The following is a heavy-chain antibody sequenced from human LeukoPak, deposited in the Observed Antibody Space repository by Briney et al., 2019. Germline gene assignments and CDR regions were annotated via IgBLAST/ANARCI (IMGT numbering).Heavy chain of an antibody. Sequence: PSETLSLTCTVSGGSISSYYWSWIRQSAGKGLGWIGRIYSSGSTNYNPSLKSRVTMSVDTSKNQFSLRLRSVTAADTAVYYCARSGSVTNWFDSWGQGTLVTVSS. J-gene: IGHJ5*01. D-gene: IGHD4-17*01. CDR2: IYSSGST. CDR1: GGSISSYY. CDR3: ARSGSVTNWFDS. V-gene: IGHV4-4*07.